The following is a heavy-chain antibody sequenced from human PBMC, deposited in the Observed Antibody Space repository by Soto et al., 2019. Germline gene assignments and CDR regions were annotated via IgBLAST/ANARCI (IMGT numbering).Heavy chain of an antibody. CDR1: GYTFTSYA. D-gene: IGHD2-15*01. V-gene: IGHV1-3*01. J-gene: IGHJ3*02. CDR2: INAGNGNT. Sequence: ASVKVSCKASGYTFTSYAMHWVRQAPGQRLEWMGWINAGNGNTKYSQKFQGRVTITRDTSASTAYMELSSLRSEDTAVYYCASCSGGSCYSSGAFDIWGQGTMVTVSS. CDR3: ASCSGGSCYSSGAFDI.